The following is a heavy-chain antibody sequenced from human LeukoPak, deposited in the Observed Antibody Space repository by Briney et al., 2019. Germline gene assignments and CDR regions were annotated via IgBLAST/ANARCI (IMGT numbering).Heavy chain of an antibody. V-gene: IGHV4-34*01. D-gene: IGHD3-22*01. CDR3: ARTTRGDTYYYDSSGYYFGTYYFDY. CDR2: INHSGST. J-gene: IGHJ4*02. Sequence: SETLSLTCTVSGGFISIYYWSWIRQPPGKGLEWIGEINHSGSTNYNPSLKSRVTISVDTSKNQFSLKLSSVTAADTAVYYCARTTRGDTYYYDSSGYYFGTYYFDYWGQGTLVTVSS. CDR1: GGFISIYY.